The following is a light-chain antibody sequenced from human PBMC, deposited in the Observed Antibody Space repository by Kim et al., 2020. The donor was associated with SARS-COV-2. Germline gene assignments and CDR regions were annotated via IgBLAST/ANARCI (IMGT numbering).Light chain of an antibody. CDR1: SSDVGLYNF. J-gene: IGLJ3*02. Sequence: QSALTQSPSASGSSGQSVTISCTGTSSDVGLYNFVSWYQHHPGKAPKLIIYEVTKRPSGVPDRFSGSKSGNTASLTVYGLQAEDEADYYCHSYAGNNNLVFGGGTQLTVL. CDR3: HSYAGNNNLV. CDR2: EVT. V-gene: IGLV2-8*01.